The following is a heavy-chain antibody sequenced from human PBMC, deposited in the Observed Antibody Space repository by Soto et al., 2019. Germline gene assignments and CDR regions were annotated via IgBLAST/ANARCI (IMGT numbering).Heavy chain of an antibody. CDR3: ASHDPGARFDP. J-gene: IGHJ5*02. CDR1: RYIFTAYF. CDR2: INPNNGAT. V-gene: IGHV1-2*02. D-gene: IGHD1-1*01. Sequence: QVQLVQSGAEVKKPGASVKVSCKAPRYIFTAYFMHWVRQAPGQGLEWMGWINPNNGATHYGLSFQGRVTMTRDTAISTAYRELSSLRSDDTAVYYCASHDPGARFDPWGQGTLVIVSS.